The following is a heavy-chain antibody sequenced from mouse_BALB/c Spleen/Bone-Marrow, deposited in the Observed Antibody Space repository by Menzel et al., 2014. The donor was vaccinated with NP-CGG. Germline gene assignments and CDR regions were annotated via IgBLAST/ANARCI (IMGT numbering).Heavy chain of an antibody. Sequence: QVQLQQSGAELAKPGASVKMSCKASGYTFTSYWMHWVKQRPGQGLEWIGYINPSTGFTEYNQKFKDKAALTADKSSSTAYMQLSSLTSEDSAVYYCARYGNYGDYFDYWGQGTTLTVSS. V-gene: IGHV1-7*01. J-gene: IGHJ2*01. CDR3: ARYGNYGDYFDY. CDR1: GYTFTSYW. D-gene: IGHD2-1*01. CDR2: INPSTGFT.